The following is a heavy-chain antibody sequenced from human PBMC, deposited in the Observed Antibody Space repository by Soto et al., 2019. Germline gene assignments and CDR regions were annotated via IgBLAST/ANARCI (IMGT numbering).Heavy chain of an antibody. J-gene: IGHJ4*02. CDR1: GYTFTSYD. D-gene: IGHD2-21*01. CDR2: MNPNSGNT. V-gene: IGHV1-8*01. CDR3: ARGPPFFGDESDY. Sequence: GASVKVSCKASGYTFTSYDINWVRQATGQGLEWMGWMNPNSGNTGYAQKFQGRVTMTRNTSISTAYMELSSLRSEYTAVYYCARGPPFFGDESDYWGQGTLVTVSS.